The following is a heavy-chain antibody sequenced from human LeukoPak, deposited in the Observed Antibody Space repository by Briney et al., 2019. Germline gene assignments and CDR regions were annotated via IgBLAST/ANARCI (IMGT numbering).Heavy chain of an antibody. Sequence: ASVKVSCKASGYTFTSYYMHWVRQAPGQGLEWMGIINPSGGSTSYAQKFQGRVTVTRDMSTSTVYMELSSLRSEDTAVYYCAREDNYSNYPGTGKDYWGQGTLVTVSS. CDR3: AREDNYSNYPGTGKDY. CDR2: INPSGGST. J-gene: IGHJ4*02. CDR1: GYTFTSYY. V-gene: IGHV1-46*01. D-gene: IGHD4-11*01.